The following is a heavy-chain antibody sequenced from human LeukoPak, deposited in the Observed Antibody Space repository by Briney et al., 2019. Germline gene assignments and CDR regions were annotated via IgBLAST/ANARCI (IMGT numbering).Heavy chain of an antibody. V-gene: IGHV1-2*02. CDR1: GYTFTGYY. J-gene: IGHJ6*03. CDR3: ARGSIVGAMGYYYYMDV. CDR2: INPNSGGT. D-gene: IGHD1-26*01. Sequence: GASVKVSCMASGYTFTGYYMHWVRQAPGQGVEWMGWINPNSGGTNYAQKFQGRVTMTRDTSISTAYMELSRLRSDDTAVYYCARGSIVGAMGYYYYMDVWGKGATVTVSS.